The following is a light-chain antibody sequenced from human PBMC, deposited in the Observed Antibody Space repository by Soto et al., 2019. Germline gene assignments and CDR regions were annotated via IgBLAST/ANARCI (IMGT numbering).Light chain of an antibody. Sequence: QSAVTQPASVSGSPGQSITISCTGTSSDVGDYNYVSWYQHHPGKAPKLIIYEVRNRPSGVPNRFSGAKSGNTASLTISGLQAEDEADYYCSSFKGTNSFVFGTGTKLTVL. CDR2: EVR. CDR1: SSDVGDYNY. V-gene: IGLV2-14*01. J-gene: IGLJ1*01. CDR3: SSFKGTNSFV.